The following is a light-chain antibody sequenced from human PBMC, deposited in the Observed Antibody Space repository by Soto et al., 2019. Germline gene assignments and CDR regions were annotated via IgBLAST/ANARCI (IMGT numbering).Light chain of an antibody. CDR1: HSLLHSNGYNY. J-gene: IGKJ5*01. CDR2: LGS. Sequence: DIVMTQSPLSLPVTPVEPSSISFISSHSLLHSNGYNYLDWYLQKPGQSPQLLIYLGSNRASGVPDRFSGSGSGTDFTLKISRVEAEDVGVYYCMQALQTPPTFGQGTRLEIK. V-gene: IGKV2-28*01. CDR3: MQALQTPPT.